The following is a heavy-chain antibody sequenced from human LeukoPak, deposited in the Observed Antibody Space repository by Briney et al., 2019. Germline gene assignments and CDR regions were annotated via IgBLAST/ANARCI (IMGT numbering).Heavy chain of an antibody. CDR1: GGSISSYY. J-gene: IGHJ5*02. CDR2: IYYSGST. D-gene: IGHD5-12*01. CDR3: ARDSVTRGYSGYDFNWFDP. V-gene: IGHV4-59*01. Sequence: PSETLSLTCTVSGGSISSYYWSWIRQPPGKGLEWIGYIYYSGSTNYNPSLRSRVTMSVDTSKNQFFLKLSSVTAADTAVYYCARDSVTRGYSGYDFNWFDPWGQGTLVTVSS.